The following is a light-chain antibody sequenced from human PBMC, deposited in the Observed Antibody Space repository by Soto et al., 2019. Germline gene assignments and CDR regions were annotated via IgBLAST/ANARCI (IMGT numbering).Light chain of an antibody. V-gene: IGKV4-1*01. J-gene: IGKJ4*01. CDR1: QSVLSSSNNKNY. CDR3: QQYYSTPLT. Sequence: DIVMTQSPDSLAVSLGERATINCKSSQSVLSSSNNKNYLAWYQQKPGQPPKLVIHWASTRESGVPDRFGGSGSGTDFTLTISSLQAEDVAVYYCQQYYSTPLTFGGGTKVEIK. CDR2: WAS.